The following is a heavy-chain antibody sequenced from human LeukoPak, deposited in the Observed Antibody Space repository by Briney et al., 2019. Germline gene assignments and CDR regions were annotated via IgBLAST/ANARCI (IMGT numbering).Heavy chain of an antibody. J-gene: IGHJ3*02. CDR2: ISYDGGNK. D-gene: IGHD3-22*01. V-gene: IGHV3-30*18. Sequence: GGSLRLSCAASGFTFSSYEMDWVRQAPGKGLEWVAVISYDGGNKYYADSVKGRFTISRDNSKNTLYLQMNSLRAEDTAVYYCAKDSVAGGGYYDSSGYYHYSDAFDIWGQGTMVTVSS. CDR3: AKDSVAGGGYYDSSGYYHYSDAFDI. CDR1: GFTFSSYE.